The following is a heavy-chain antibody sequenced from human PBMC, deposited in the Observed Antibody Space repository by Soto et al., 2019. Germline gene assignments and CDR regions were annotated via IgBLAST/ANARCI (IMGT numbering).Heavy chain of an antibody. V-gene: IGHV3-7*01. Sequence: EVQLVESGGGLVQPGGSLRLSCAASGFTFSSYWMSWVRQAPGKGLEWVANIKQDGSEKYYVDSVKGRFTISRDNAKNSLYLQMNSLRAEDTAVYYCAGQAGTNWKGWKYYYYGMDVWGQGTTVTVSS. J-gene: IGHJ6*02. CDR1: GFTFSSYW. CDR2: IKQDGSEK. D-gene: IGHD1-1*01. CDR3: AGQAGTNWKGWKYYYYGMDV.